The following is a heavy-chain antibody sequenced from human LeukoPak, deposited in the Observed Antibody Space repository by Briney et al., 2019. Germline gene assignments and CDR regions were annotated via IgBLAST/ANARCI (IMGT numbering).Heavy chain of an antibody. V-gene: IGHV3-33*01. CDR3: ARERCGGDCYFDY. D-gene: IGHD2-21*02. J-gene: IGHJ4*02. Sequence: GRSLRLSCAASGFTFSSYGMHWVRQAPGKGREWVAVIWYDGSNKYYAHSVKGRFTISRDNSKNTLYLQMNRLRAEDTAVYYCARERCGGDCYFDYWGQGTLVTVSS. CDR1: GFTFSSYG. CDR2: IWYDGSNK.